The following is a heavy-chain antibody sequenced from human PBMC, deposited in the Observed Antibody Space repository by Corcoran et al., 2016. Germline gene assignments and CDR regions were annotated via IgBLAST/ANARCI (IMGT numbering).Heavy chain of an antibody. CDR3: AHGRPGSGGWDTGYCDY. J-gene: IGHJ4*01. CDR1: GFSLTTSGVG. Sequence: QITLKESGPTLVTPTQTLTLTCAFSGFSLTTSGVGVGCIRQPPGKAPECLALIYWDNDKRDNPSLRSRLTITKDTSRNQVVLTMTNMDPVDTATDDWAHGRPGSGGWDTGYCDYWGHGTLVTVS. CDR2: IYWDNDK. D-gene: IGHD6-19*01. V-gene: IGHV2-5*02.